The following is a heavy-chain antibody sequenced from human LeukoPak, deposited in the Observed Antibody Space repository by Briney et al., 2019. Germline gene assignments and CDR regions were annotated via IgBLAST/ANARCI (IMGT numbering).Heavy chain of an antibody. J-gene: IGHJ6*02. D-gene: IGHD2-2*01. CDR3: AKDAREYQLLWNYYYGMDV. CDR1: GLTFSSHW. V-gene: IGHV3-23*01. CDR2: ISGSGGST. Sequence: GGSLRLSCAASGLTFSSHWMHWVRQAPGKGLEWVSAISGSGGSTYYADSVKGRFTISRDNSKNTLYLQMNSLRAEDTAVYYCAKDAREYQLLWNYYYGMDVWGQGTTVTVSS.